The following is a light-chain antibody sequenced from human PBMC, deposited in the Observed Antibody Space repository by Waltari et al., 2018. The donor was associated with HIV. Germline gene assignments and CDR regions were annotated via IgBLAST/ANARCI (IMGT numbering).Light chain of an antibody. Sequence: IVMTHSPATLSLSPGERATLSCRSGQSVSNKLACYPQNGGQAPRLLIYDASTRATGVPARFSGSGSGTDFTLTISSLQSGDFAIYYCQQYNNWLTFGGGTKVEIK. CDR2: DAS. CDR1: QSVSNK. CDR3: QQYNNWLT. V-gene: IGKV3-15*01. J-gene: IGKJ4*01.